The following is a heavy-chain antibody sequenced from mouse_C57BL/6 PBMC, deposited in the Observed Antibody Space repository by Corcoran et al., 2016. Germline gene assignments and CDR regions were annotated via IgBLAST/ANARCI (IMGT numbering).Heavy chain of an antibody. CDR2: INNYSGVP. CDR1: GYTFTTYG. V-gene: IGHV9-3*01. D-gene: IGHD4-1*01. CDR3: ARLLGRAMDY. J-gene: IGHJ4*01. Sequence: QIQLVQSGPEMTKPGETLKISCKASGYTFTTYGMSWVKPAPGKGLKWMGWINNYSGVPTYADDFKGRFPFSLETSASTAYLQINNLKNEDTATYFCARLLGRAMDYWGQGTSVTVSS.